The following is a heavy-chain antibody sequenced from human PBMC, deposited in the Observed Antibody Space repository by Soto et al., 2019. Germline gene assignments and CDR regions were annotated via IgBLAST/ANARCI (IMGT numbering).Heavy chain of an antibody. CDR1: GFSFSHSG. CDR2: ISFDGRNQ. CDR3: AQDLADYSGNSWMDY. Sequence: QVQLVESGGGVVQPGRSLRLSCAASGFSFSHSGMHWVRQFPGKGLEWVAVISFDGRNQYYADSVKGRFSISRDNSKNSLYLQMNSLRAEDTALYYCAQDLADYSGNSWMDYWGQGTLVTVSS. V-gene: IGHV3-30*18. J-gene: IGHJ4*02. D-gene: IGHD4-4*01.